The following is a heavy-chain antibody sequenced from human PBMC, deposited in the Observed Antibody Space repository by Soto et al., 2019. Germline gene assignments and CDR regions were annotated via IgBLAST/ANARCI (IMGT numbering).Heavy chain of an antibody. V-gene: IGHV3-30-3*01. CDR2: ISYDGSNK. J-gene: IGHJ4*02. CDR3: ARDPFYYDILTGFPHIALDS. Sequence: GGSLRLSCTASGFTFSSYAMHWVRQAPGKGLEWVAVISYDGSNKYNADSVKGRFTIARDNSKNTLYLQMNSLRAEDTAVYYCARDPFYYDILTGFPHIALDSWGQGTLVTVSS. CDR1: GFTFSSYA. D-gene: IGHD3-9*01.